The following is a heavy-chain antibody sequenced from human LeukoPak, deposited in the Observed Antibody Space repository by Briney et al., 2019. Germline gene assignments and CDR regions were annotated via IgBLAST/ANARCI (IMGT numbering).Heavy chain of an antibody. Sequence: GGSLRLSCAASGFTFSSYAMSWVRQAPGKGLEWVSAISGSGGSTYYADSVKGRFTISRDNSKNTLYLQMNSLRAEDTAVYYCAKDGTGYSSGSGYYFDYWGQGTLVTVSS. CDR1: GFTFSSYA. CDR3: AKDGTGYSSGSGYYFDY. CDR2: ISGSGGST. V-gene: IGHV3-23*01. J-gene: IGHJ4*02. D-gene: IGHD6-19*01.